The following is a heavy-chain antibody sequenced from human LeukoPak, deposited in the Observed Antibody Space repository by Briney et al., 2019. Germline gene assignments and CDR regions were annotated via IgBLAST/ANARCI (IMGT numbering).Heavy chain of an antibody. CDR3: ARDMEQDQLPYYGMDV. CDR1: GFTFSSYG. Sequence: GRSLRLSCAASGFTFSSYGMHWVRQAPGKGLEWVAVIWYDGSDKYYADSVKGRFTISRDNSKKTLYLQMNSLRAEDKAVYYCARDMEQDQLPYYGMDVWGQGTTVTVSS. CDR2: IWYDGSDK. D-gene: IGHD2-2*01. V-gene: IGHV3-33*01. J-gene: IGHJ6*02.